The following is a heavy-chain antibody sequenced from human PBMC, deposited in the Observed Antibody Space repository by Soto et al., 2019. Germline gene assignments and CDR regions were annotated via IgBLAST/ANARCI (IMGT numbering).Heavy chain of an antibody. CDR3: ATYYDSSGYYPYYFDY. V-gene: IGHV1-24*01. J-gene: IGHJ4*02. Sequence: QVQLVQSGAEVKKPGASVKVSCKVSGYTLTELSMHWVRQAPGKGLEWMGGFDPEDGETIYAQKFQGRVTMTEDTSTDTAYMELSSLRSDDTAVYYCATYYDSSGYYPYYFDYWGQGPLVTVSS. CDR1: GYTLTELS. D-gene: IGHD3-22*01. CDR2: FDPEDGET.